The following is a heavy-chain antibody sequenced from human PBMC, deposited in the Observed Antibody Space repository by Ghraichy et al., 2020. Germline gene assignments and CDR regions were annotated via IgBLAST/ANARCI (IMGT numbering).Heavy chain of an antibody. V-gene: IGHV4-39*01. CDR3: ARHDYGDYIWFDP. D-gene: IGHD4-17*01. CDR1: GGSISSGSYC. Sequence: SETLSLTCAVSGGSISSGSYCWGWIRQPPGKGLEWIGSISYSGSTYYNPSLKSRVTISVDTSKNQFSLKLSSVTAADTAVYYCARHDYGDYIWFDPWGQGTLVTVS. J-gene: IGHJ5*02. CDR2: ISYSGST.